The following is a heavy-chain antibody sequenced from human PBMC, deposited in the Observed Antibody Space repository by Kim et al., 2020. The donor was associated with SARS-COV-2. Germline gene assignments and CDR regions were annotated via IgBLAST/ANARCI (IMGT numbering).Heavy chain of an antibody. CDR1: GYTFTSYG. CDR2: ISAYNGNT. J-gene: IGHJ4*02. D-gene: IGHD1-26*01. Sequence: ASVKVSCKASGYTFTSYGISWVRQAPGQGLEWMGWISAYNGNTNYAQKLQGRVPMTTDTSTSTAYMELRSLRSDDTAVYYCARDRPYSGSYSHDYWGQGTLVTVSS. CDR3: ARDRPYSGSYSHDY. V-gene: IGHV1-18*04.